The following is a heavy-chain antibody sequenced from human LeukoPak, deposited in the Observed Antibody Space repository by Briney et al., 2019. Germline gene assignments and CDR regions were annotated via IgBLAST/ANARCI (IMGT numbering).Heavy chain of an antibody. CDR2: INHSGST. Sequence: SETLSLTCAVYGGSFSGYYWSWIRQPPGKGLEWIGEINHSGSTNYNPSLKSRVTISVDTSKNQFSLKPSSVTAADTAVYYCARRSGWYEYYYYYMDVWGKGTTVTISS. CDR1: GGSFSGYY. D-gene: IGHD6-19*01. V-gene: IGHV4-34*01. J-gene: IGHJ6*03. CDR3: ARRSGWYEYYYYYMDV.